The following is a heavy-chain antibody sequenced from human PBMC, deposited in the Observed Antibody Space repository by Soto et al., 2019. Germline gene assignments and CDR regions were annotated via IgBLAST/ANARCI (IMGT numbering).Heavy chain of an antibody. CDR1: GGSVSRSNW. V-gene: IGHV4-4*02. CDR3: ARGIAVAGRWGGDAFDI. D-gene: IGHD6-19*01. CDR2: IYHSGST. Sequence: LPLPCAVSGGSVSRSNWGSWVRRPPGKGLEWIGEIYHSGSTNYNPSLKSRVTISVDKSKNQFSLKLSSVTAADTAVYYCARGIAVAGRWGGDAFDIWGQGTMVTVSS. J-gene: IGHJ3*02.